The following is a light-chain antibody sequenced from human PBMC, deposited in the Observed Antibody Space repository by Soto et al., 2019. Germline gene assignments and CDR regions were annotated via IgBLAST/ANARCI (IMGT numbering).Light chain of an antibody. V-gene: IGKV1-39*01. CDR2: SAS. Sequence: DIQMTQSPSSLSASVGDRVTITCRASQGVSGYLLWYQQRQGRATKLLIYSASNLLSGVPSRFSGSGSGTNFTLTTTSLQPEDFATYYRQQSYRTPHTFGQGTRLETK. CDR1: QGVSGY. J-gene: IGKJ2*01. CDR3: QQSYRTPHT.